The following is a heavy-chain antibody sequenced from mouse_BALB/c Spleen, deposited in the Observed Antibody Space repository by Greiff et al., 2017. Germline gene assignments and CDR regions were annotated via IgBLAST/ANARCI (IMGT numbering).Heavy chain of an antibody. CDR1: GYTFTSYW. CDR3: TRDYYGSSYVAMDY. CDR2: IYPGNSDT. V-gene: IGHV1-5*01. D-gene: IGHD1-1*01. J-gene: IGHJ4*01. Sequence: VQLQQSGTVLARPGASVKMSCKASGYTFTSYWMHWVKQRPGQGLEWIGAIYPGNSDTSYNQKFKGKAKLTAVTSTSTAYMELSSLTNEDSAVYYCTRDYYGSSYVAMDYWGQGTSVTVSS.